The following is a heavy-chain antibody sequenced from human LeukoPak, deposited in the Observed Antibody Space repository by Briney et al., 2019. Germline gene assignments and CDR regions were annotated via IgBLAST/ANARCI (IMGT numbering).Heavy chain of an antibody. Sequence: SQTLSLTCAISGDSVSSNSAAWNWIRQSPSRGLEWLGRTYYRSKWYNDYEVSVKSRITINTDTSKNQFSLQLSSVTPEDTAVYYCARDAYGDYDWFDPWGQGTLFTVSS. D-gene: IGHD4-17*01. CDR1: GDSVSSNSAA. CDR3: ARDAYGDYDWFDP. J-gene: IGHJ5*02. V-gene: IGHV6-1*01. CDR2: TYYRSKWYN.